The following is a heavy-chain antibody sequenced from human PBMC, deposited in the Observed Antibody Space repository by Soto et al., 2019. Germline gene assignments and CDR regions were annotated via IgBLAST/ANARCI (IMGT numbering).Heavy chain of an antibody. V-gene: IGHV4-34*01. D-gene: IGHD3-10*01. Sequence: SETLSLTCAVYGGSFSGYYWSWIRQPPGKGLEWIGEINHSGSTNYNPSLKSRVTISVDTSKNQFSLKLSSVTATDTAVYYCARGRDYYGSGSYYNGGRGGMDVWGQGTTVTVS. J-gene: IGHJ6*02. CDR2: INHSGST. CDR1: GGSFSGYY. CDR3: ARGRDYYGSGSYYNGGRGGMDV.